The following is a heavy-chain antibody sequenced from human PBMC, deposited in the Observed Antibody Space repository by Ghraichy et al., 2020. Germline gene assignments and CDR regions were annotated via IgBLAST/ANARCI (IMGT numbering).Heavy chain of an antibody. CDR3: AKTRGGNNGYFDS. CDR1: GFTFNSYV. D-gene: IGHD1/OR15-1a*01. CDR2: IDGSGGTT. Sequence: GESLNISCAASGFTFNSYVMTWVRQAPGKGLEWVSVIDGSGGTTYYTDSLKGRFTISRDNSKDTVSLQMNSLRAEDTAVYYCAKTRGGNNGYFDSWGQGTLVTVSS. V-gene: IGHV3-23*01. J-gene: IGHJ4*02.